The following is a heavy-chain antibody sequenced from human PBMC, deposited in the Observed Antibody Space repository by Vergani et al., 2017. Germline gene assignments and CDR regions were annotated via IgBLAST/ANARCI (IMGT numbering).Heavy chain of an antibody. D-gene: IGHD6-19*01. Sequence: EVQLVESGGGVVQPGGSLRLSCAASGFTFDDYAMHWVRQAPGKGLEWVSLISGDGGSTYYADSVKGRFTISRDNSKNSLYLQMNSLRTEDTAMYYCARSPPVAGIIPYWYFDLWGRGTLVTVSS. CDR2: ISGDGGST. CDR1: GFTFDDYA. CDR3: ARSPPVAGIIPYWYFDL. J-gene: IGHJ2*01. V-gene: IGHV3-43*02.